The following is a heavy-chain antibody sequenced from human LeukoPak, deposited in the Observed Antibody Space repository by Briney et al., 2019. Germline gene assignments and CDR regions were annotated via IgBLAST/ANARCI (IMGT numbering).Heavy chain of an antibody. CDR1: GFTLSSYS. D-gene: IGHD3-22*01. CDR2: ISSSSSYI. V-gene: IGHV3-21*01. CDR3: AREGYYYDSSGYFDY. J-gene: IGHJ4*02. Sequence: GGSLRLSCAASGFTLSSYSMNWVRQAPGKGLEWVSSISSSSSYIYYADSVKGRFTISRDNAKNSLYLQMNSLRAEDTAVYYCAREGYYYDSSGYFDYWGQGTLVTVSS.